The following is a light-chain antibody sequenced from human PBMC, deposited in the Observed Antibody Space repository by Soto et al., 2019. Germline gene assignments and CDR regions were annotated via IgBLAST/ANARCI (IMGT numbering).Light chain of an antibody. CDR2: WAS. J-gene: IGKJ1*01. CDR1: RSILYSSDNKNY. Sequence: EIVMTQSPGSLAVSLGARATINCKSSRSILYSSDNKNYLAWYQQKPGQPPKLLISWASTRESGVPDRFSGSGSGTDFTLTISSLQAEDVAVYYCQQYYNSLWTFGQGTKVEIK. CDR3: QQYYNSLWT. V-gene: IGKV4-1*01.